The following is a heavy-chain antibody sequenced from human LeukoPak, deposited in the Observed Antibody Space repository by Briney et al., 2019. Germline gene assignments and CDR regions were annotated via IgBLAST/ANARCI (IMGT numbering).Heavy chain of an antibody. Sequence: ASVKVSCKASGYTFTSYDINWVRQATGQGLEWMGWMNPNSGNTGYAQKFQGRVTMTRNTSISTAYMELSSLRSEDTAVYYCARAAGGIVVVMKKVRRYYFDYWGQGTLVTVSS. V-gene: IGHV1-8*01. CDR1: GYTFTSYD. CDR2: MNPNSGNT. CDR3: ARAAGGIVVVMKKVRRYYFDY. J-gene: IGHJ4*02. D-gene: IGHD3-22*01.